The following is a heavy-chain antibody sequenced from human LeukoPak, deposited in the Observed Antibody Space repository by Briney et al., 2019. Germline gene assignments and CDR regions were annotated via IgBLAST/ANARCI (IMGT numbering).Heavy chain of an antibody. D-gene: IGHD2-2*01. Sequence: GASVKVSCKASGGTFSSYAISWVRQAPGQGLEWMGGIIPIFGTANYAQKFQGRVTITTDESTSTAYMELSSLRSDDTAVYYCARGSTSCYFCFDPWGQGTLVTVSS. CDR2: IIPIFGTA. J-gene: IGHJ5*02. CDR3: ARGSTSCYFCFDP. CDR1: GGTFSSYA. V-gene: IGHV1-69*05.